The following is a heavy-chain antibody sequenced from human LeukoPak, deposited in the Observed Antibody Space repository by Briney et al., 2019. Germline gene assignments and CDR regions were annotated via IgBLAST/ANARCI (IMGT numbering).Heavy chain of an antibody. J-gene: IGHJ6*02. CDR2: IIPIFVTA. D-gene: IGHD5-18*01. CDR1: GGTFSSYA. V-gene: IGHV1-69*13. CDR3: ARGFKDTAMVTGDYYYYYGTDV. Sequence: SVTVSCTASGGTFSSYAISWVRQAPGQGLEWMGGIIPIFVTANYAQKFQGRVTITADESTSTAYMELSSLRSEDTAVYYCARGFKDTAMVTGDYYYYYGTDVWGQGTTVTVSS.